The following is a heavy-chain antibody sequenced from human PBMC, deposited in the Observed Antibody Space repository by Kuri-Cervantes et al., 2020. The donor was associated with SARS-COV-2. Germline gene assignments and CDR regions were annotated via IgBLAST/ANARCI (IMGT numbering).Heavy chain of an antibody. V-gene: IGHV3-13*05. Sequence: GESLKISCAASGFTFSSYDMHWVRQATGKGLEWVSAIGTAGDPYYPGSVKGRFTISRENAKNSLYLQMNSLRAEDTAVYYCASPEVAIRGWGQGTLVTVSS. CDR3: ASPEVAIRG. J-gene: IGHJ4*02. CDR1: GFTFSSYD. D-gene: IGHD2-2*02. CDR2: IGTAGDP.